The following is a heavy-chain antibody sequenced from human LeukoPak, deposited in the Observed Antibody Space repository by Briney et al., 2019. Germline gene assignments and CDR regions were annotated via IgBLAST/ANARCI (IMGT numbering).Heavy chain of an antibody. V-gene: IGHV3-11*04. D-gene: IGHD3-16*02. CDR3: ARDRHDYVWGSYQDY. J-gene: IGHJ4*02. Sequence: PGGSLRLSCAASGFTFSDYYMSWIRQAPGKGLEWVSYISSSGSTIYYADSVKGRFTISRVNAKNSLYLQMNSLRAEDTAVYYCARDRHDYVWGSYQDYWGQGTLVTVSS. CDR1: GFTFSDYY. CDR2: ISSSGSTI.